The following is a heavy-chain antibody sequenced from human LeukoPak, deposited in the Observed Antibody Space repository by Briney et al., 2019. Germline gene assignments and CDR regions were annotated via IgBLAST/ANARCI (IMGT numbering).Heavy chain of an antibody. J-gene: IGHJ5*02. CDR1: GFTFSSYW. CDR2: IFSDGST. V-gene: IGHV3-53*01. CDR3: ARVVVGVTNWFDP. Sequence: PGGSLGLSCAASGFTFSSYWMHWARQAPGKGLEWVSLIFSDGSTYYADSVKGRFAISRDNSKNTLNLQMNSLRAEDTAVYYCARVVVGVTNWFDPWGQGTLATVSS. D-gene: IGHD2-15*01.